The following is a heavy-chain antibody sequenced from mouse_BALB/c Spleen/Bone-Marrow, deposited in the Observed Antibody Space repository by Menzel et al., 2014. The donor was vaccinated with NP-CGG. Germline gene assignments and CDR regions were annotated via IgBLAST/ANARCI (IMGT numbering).Heavy chain of an antibody. Sequence: VQLQQSGPQLVRPGASVKISCKASGYSFTTYWMHWVKQRPGQGLEWIGMIDPSDSETILNQKFKDKATLTGDKSSGTAYMQLRSQTSEDSAVYYCTGGVLFAYWGQGILVTVSA. V-gene: IGHV1S126*01. J-gene: IGHJ3*01. CDR2: IDPSDSET. CDR1: GYSFTTYW. CDR3: TGGVLFAY. D-gene: IGHD2-14*01.